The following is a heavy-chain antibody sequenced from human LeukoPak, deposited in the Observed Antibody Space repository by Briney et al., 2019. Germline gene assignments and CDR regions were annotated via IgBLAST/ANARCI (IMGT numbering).Heavy chain of an antibody. Sequence: ASVKVSCKASGYTFTSYGISWVRQAPGQGLEWMGWISAYNGNTNYAQKLQGRVTMTTDTSTSTAYMKLRSLRSDDTAVYYCARADIVVVPAAPDYWGQGTLVTVSS. CDR2: ISAYNGNT. D-gene: IGHD2-2*01. CDR1: GYTFTSYG. V-gene: IGHV1-18*01. J-gene: IGHJ4*02. CDR3: ARADIVVVPAAPDY.